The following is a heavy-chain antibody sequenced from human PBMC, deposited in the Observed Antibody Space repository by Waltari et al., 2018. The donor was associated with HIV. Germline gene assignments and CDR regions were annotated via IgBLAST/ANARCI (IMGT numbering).Heavy chain of an antibody. CDR3: ATSCGYCGSGRCCYPFEF. D-gene: IGHD2-2*03. Sequence: EIHLLESGGGSVQPGESLRLSCVGSGFSFSSFAMTWVRQAAGKGMEWEGLLWGGSVDGFDAGSVRGRFTNCRDNSEKKLFLQMNSLGAEDTATDVCATSCGYCGSGRCCYPFEFWGPGTLVTVSS. CDR1: GFSFSSFA. CDR2: LWGGSVDG. J-gene: IGHJ4*02. V-gene: IGHV3-23*01.